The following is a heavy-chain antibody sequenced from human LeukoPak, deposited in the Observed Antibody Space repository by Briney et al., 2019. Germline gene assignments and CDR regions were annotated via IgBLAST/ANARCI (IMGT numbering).Heavy chain of an antibody. V-gene: IGHV4-39*01. CDR1: GGSISSSSYY. J-gene: IGHJ3*02. Sequence: PSETLSLTCSVSGGSISSSSYYWGWIRQSPGKGLEWIGSIYYSGSTYYNPSLKSRLTMSVDTSKNQFSLKLSSVTAADTAMYYCARRVPTNTGGYQGAFDIWGQGTVVTVSS. CDR2: IYYSGST. CDR3: ARRVPTNTGGYQGAFDI. D-gene: IGHD2-8*02.